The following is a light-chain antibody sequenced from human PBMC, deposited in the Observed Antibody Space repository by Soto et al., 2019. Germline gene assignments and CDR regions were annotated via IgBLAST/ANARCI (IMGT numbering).Light chain of an antibody. CDR1: QSVSSAY. Sequence: ESVLTQSPGTLSLSPGERATLSCRASQSVSSAYLAWYQQKPGQAPRLLIYGASSRATGIPDRFSGRGSGTDFALTISRLEPEDFAVYYCQQYGSSPKTFGQGTKVDIK. CDR3: QQYGSSPKT. CDR2: GAS. J-gene: IGKJ1*01. V-gene: IGKV3-20*01.